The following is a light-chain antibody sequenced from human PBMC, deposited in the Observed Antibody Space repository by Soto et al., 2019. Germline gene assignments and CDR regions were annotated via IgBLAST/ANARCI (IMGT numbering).Light chain of an antibody. CDR3: QQRSNWPVT. J-gene: IGKJ1*01. V-gene: IGKV3-11*01. CDR2: DAS. Sequence: EIVLTQSPATLSLSPGERATLSCRASQSVTSYLAWYQQKPGQAPRLLIYDASNRATGIPARFSGSGSGTDFTLTITSLEPEVFAVYYCQQRSNWPVTFGQGTKVEIK. CDR1: QSVTSY.